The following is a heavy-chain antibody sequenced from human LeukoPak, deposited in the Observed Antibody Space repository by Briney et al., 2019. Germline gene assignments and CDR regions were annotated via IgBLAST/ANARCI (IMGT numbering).Heavy chain of an antibody. D-gene: IGHD5-12*01. Sequence: ASVKVSCKASGYTFTGYYMHWVRQVPGQGLEWMGRINPNSGGTNYAQKFQGRVTMTRDTSISTTYMELSRLRSDDTAVYYCARDRVRYSGPIDYWGQGTLVTVSS. J-gene: IGHJ4*02. CDR1: GYTFTGYY. CDR2: INPNSGGT. CDR3: ARDRVRYSGPIDY. V-gene: IGHV1-2*06.